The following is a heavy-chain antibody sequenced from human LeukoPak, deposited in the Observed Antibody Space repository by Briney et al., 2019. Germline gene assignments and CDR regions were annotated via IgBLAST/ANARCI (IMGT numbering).Heavy chain of an antibody. Sequence: GGSLRLSCAASGFTFSSYAMSWVRQAPGKGLEWVSAISGSGGSTYYADSVKGRFTISRDNSKNTLYLQMNSLRAEDTAVYYCAKDPSGSYFRGWFDPWGQGTLVTVSS. CDR2: ISGSGGST. CDR1: GFTFSSYA. V-gene: IGHV3-23*01. CDR3: AKDPSGSYFRGWFDP. J-gene: IGHJ5*02. D-gene: IGHD1-26*01.